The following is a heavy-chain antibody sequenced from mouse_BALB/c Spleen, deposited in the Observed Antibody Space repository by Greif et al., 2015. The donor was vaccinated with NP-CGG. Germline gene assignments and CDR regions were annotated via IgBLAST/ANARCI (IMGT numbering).Heavy chain of an antibody. Sequence: QVQLKESGAELVKPGASVKLSCKASGYTFTSYWMHWVKQRPGQGLEWIGEIDPSDSYTNYNQKFKGKATLTVDKSSSAAYMQLSSLTSEDSAVYYCARRRMITGLYYFDYWGQGTTLTVSS. J-gene: IGHJ2*01. CDR3: ARRRMITGLYYFDY. D-gene: IGHD2-4*01. CDR2: IDPSDSYT. V-gene: IGHV1-69*02. CDR1: GYTFTSYW.